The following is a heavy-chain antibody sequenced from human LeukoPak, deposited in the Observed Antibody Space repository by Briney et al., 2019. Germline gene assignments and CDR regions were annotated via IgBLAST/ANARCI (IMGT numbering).Heavy chain of an antibody. D-gene: IGHD6-19*01. V-gene: IGHV1-24*01. CDR3: ATEYSSGWYGGFDY. J-gene: IGHJ4*02. Sequence: ASVRVSCKVSGYTLTELSMHWVRQAPGKGLEWMGGFDPEDGETIYAQNFQGRVTMTEDTSTDTAYMELSSLRSEDTGVYYCATEYSSGWYGGFDYWGQGTLVTVSS. CDR1: GYTLTELS. CDR2: FDPEDGET.